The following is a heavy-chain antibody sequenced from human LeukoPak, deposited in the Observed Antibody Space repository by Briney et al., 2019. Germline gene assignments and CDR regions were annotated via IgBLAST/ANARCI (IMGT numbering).Heavy chain of an antibody. V-gene: IGHV3-7*01. CDR2: MKQDGSEI. CDR3: ARDKIVGPTTLDY. CDR1: RFTFSSYW. D-gene: IGHD1-26*01. J-gene: IGHJ4*02. Sequence: GGSLRLSCAASRFTFSSYWMSWVRQAPGKGPEWVANMKQDGSEIYYVDSVKGRFTISRDNAKNSVYLEMNNLRAEDTAVYYCARDKIVGPTTLDYWGQGTLVTVSS.